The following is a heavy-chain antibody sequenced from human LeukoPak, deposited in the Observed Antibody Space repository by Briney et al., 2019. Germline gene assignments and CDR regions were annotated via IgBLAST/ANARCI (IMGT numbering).Heavy chain of an antibody. CDR2: ISGDADST. Sequence: GGSLRLSCAASGFTFDDYAMHCVRQPPGKGLECVSLISGDADSTYYADSVKGRFTISRDNSKNSLYLQMNSLRTEDTALYYCAKVRNRVSSGYDYFDNWGQGTLVTVSS. V-gene: IGHV3-43*02. CDR3: AKVRNRVSSGYDYFDN. J-gene: IGHJ4*02. CDR1: GFTFDDYA. D-gene: IGHD3-10*01.